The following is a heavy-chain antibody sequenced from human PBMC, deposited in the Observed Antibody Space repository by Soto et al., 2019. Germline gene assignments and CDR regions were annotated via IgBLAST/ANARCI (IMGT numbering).Heavy chain of an antibody. V-gene: IGHV3-7*03. CDR2: IKQDGSEK. CDR3: ARVSVRFLEWIPTYYLDY. J-gene: IGHJ4*02. CDR1: GFTFSSYW. Sequence: PGGSLRLSCAASGFTFSSYWMSWVRQAPGKGLEWVANIKQDGSEKYYVDSVKGRFTISRDNAKNSLYLQMNSLRAEDTAVYYCARVSVRFLEWIPTYYLDYWGQGTLVTVSS. D-gene: IGHD3-3*01.